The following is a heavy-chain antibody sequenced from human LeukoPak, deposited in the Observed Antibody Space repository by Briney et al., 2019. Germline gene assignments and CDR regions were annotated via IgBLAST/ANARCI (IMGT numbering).Heavy chain of an antibody. V-gene: IGHV3-53*01. D-gene: IGHD1-26*01. CDR2: IYTDGST. CDR1: GFTVSTTY. J-gene: IGHJ3*02. Sequence: PGGSLRLSCAASGFTVSTTYMSWVRQPQGKGLEWVSIIYTDGSTYYGDSVRGRFTISRDISKNTVYLKMNSLRVEDTAVYCCRRAGEVLPHHVFNIWGNGKMVTPSS. CDR3: RRAGEVLPHHVFNI.